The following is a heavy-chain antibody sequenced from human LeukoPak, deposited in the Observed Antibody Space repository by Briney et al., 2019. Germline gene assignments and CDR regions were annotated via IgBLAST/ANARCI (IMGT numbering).Heavy chain of an antibody. CDR2: IYYTGST. CDR1: GDSTGSYY. Sequence: SETLSLTCTVSGDSTGSYYWSWIRQPPGKALEYIGYIYYTGSTSYNPSLKSRITMSVDTSKNQFSLKLSSVTAADTAVYYCARADPMRANDYWGQGTLVTVSS. CDR3: ARADPMRANDY. V-gene: IGHV4-59*01. J-gene: IGHJ4*02.